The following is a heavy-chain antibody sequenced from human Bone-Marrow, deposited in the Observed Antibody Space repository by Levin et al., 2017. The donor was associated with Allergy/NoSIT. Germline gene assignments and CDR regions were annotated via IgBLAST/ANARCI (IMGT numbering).Heavy chain of an antibody. J-gene: IGHJ4*02. Sequence: SQTLSLTCTVSGGSINSYYWSWIRQSPGKGLEWIGYIFYSGTTNYNPSLNSRATMTIDTSTNQFSLELKSVTAADTAIYYCARAVAYSSSWFPDGGLDYWGQGTLVTVSS. D-gene: IGHD6-13*01. CDR2: IFYSGTT. CDR1: GGSINSYY. V-gene: IGHV4-59*01. CDR3: ARAVAYSSSWFPDGGLDY.